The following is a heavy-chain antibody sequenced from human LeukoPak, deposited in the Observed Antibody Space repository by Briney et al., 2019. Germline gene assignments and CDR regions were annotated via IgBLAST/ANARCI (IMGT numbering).Heavy chain of an antibody. D-gene: IGHD6-19*01. J-gene: IGHJ3*02. CDR2: IYYSGST. V-gene: IGHV4-61*01. CDR3: ARDSPTTGYSSGWYEDDAFDI. Sequence: SETLSLTCTVSGGSVSSGSYYWSWIRQPPGKGLEWIGYIYYSGSTNYNPSLKSRVTISVDTSKNQSSLKLSSVTAADTAVYYCARDSPTTGYSSGWYEDDAFDIWGQGTMVTVSS. CDR1: GGSVSSGSYY.